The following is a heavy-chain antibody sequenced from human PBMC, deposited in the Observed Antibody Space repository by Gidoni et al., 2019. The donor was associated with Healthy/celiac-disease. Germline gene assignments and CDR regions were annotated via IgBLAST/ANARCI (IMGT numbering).Heavy chain of an antibody. CDR2: INHSGST. V-gene: IGHV4-34*01. Sequence: QVQLQQWGAGLLKPSETLSLTCAVYGGSFSGYYWSWIRQPPGKGLEWIGEINHSGSTNYNPSRKSLVTISVETSKNQFSLKLSSGTAADTAVYYCARGRGYDFGSGYTPSVMDVWGKGTTVTVSS. CDR3: ARGRGYDFGSGYTPSVMDV. J-gene: IGHJ6*04. CDR1: GGSFSGYY. D-gene: IGHD3-3*01.